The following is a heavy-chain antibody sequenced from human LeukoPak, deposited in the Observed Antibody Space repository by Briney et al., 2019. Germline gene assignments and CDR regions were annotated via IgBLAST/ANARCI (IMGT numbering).Heavy chain of an antibody. CDR3: ASLRGVVATTVFDY. CDR2: IIPIFGKA. CDR1: GGTFSSYV. Sequence: SVKVSRKASGGTFSSYVISWVRQAPGEGLEWVGGIIPIFGKANYAQKFEGRVTITADESTSTAYMELSSLRSEDTAVYYCASLRGVVATTVFDYWGQGTLVTVSS. D-gene: IGHD5-12*01. J-gene: IGHJ4*02. V-gene: IGHV1-69*13.